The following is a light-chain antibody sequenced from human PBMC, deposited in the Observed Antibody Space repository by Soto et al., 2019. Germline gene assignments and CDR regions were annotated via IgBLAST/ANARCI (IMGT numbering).Light chain of an antibody. CDR2: DDS. Sequence: SYHRSQPASGSVAPGQTARITCGGNSIGNKRVHWYQQKPGQAPVLVVYDDSDRPSGIPERFSGYNSGNTATLSISRVEAGDEADYYCQVWDSNSVYVFGTGTTVTV. V-gene: IGLV3-21*02. CDR1: SIGNKR. CDR3: QVWDSNSVYV. J-gene: IGLJ1*01.